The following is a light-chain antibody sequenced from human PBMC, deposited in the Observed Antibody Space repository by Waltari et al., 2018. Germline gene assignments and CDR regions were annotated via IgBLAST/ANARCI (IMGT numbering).Light chain of an antibody. CDR2: STN. Sequence: QTVVTQEPSFSVSPGGTVTLTCGLSSGSVSTNYYPSWYQQTPGQAPRTLIYSTNTRPSGVPDRFSGSILGDKAALTITWAQADEESDYYCVLYMGSGISVFGGGTQLTVL. J-gene: IGLJ7*01. CDR1: SGSVSTNYY. CDR3: VLYMGSGISV. V-gene: IGLV8-61*01.